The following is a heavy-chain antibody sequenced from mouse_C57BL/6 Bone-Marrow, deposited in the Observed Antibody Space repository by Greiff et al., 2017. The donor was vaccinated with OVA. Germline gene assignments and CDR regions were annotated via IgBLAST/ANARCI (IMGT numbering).Heavy chain of an antibody. CDR2: ISSGGSYT. J-gene: IGHJ4*01. V-gene: IGHV5-6*01. CDR1: GFTFSSYG. CDR3: ASPLLLWLRRWGYYAMDY. D-gene: IGHD2-2*01. Sequence: EVQVVESGGDLVKPGGSLKLSCAASGFTFSSYGMSWVRQTPDKRLEWVATISSGGSYTYYPDSVKGRFTISRANAKNTLYLQMSILKSEDTAMYYCASPLLLWLRRWGYYAMDYWGQGTSVTVSS.